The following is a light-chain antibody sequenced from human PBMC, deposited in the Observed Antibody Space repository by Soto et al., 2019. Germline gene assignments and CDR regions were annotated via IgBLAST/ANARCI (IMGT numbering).Light chain of an antibody. CDR2: LGS. CDR3: MQALQTPIT. Sequence: DIVLTQSPLSLPVTPGEPASISCRSSQSLLHSNGYNYLDWYLQKPGQSPQVLIYLGSNRASGVPCKFSASGSGTDFTLKISRVEAEDVGIYYCMQALQTPITFGQGTRLEIK. J-gene: IGKJ5*01. V-gene: IGKV2-28*01. CDR1: QSLLHSNGYNY.